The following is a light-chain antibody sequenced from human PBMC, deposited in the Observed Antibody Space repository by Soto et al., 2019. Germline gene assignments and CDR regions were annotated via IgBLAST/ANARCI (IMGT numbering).Light chain of an antibody. CDR3: QQYGSSPPRVT. CDR2: ASS. Sequence: DIVLTQSPGTLSLSPGERATLSCKTSQSSGSNFLAWYQHKPGQAPRLLIYASSNRATGIPDRFTGSASGTDFTLTISRLEPEDFAVYYCQQYGSSPPRVTFGPGTKVDIK. CDR1: QSSGSNF. V-gene: IGKV3-20*01. J-gene: IGKJ3*01.